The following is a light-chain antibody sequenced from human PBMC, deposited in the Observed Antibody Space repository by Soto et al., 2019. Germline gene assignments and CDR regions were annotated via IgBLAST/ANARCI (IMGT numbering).Light chain of an antibody. V-gene: IGLV1-44*01. J-gene: IGLJ3*02. CDR3: AAWDDILDGWV. CDR1: GSNIGDNT. CDR2: ISS. Sequence: QPVLTQPPSASGTPGQRLTISCSGSGSNIGDNTVHWYQQFPGAAPKLLIYISSQRPSGVPDRFSGSKSGSSASLAISGLRSEDEADYYCAAWDDILDGWVFGGGTKLTVL.